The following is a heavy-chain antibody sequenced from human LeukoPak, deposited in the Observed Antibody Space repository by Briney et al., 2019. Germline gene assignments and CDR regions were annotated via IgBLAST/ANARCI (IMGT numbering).Heavy chain of an antibody. V-gene: IGHV1-46*01. CDR2: INPGDGST. J-gene: IGHJ4*02. CDR3: ARHELGGTSPFDY. D-gene: IGHD4-23*01. CDR1: GYTFTNYY. Sequence: ASVKVSCKTSGYTFTNYYMHWVRQAPGQGLEWMGIINPGDGSTSYAQKFQGRVTMTRDTSTSTVYMELSSLRSDDTDTAVYFCARHELGGTSPFDYWGQGTLVTVA.